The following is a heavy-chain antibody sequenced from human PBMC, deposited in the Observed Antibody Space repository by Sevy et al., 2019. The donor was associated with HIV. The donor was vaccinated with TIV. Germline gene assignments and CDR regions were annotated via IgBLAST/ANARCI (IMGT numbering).Heavy chain of an antibody. CDR3: ARLFPDGSGRPSGMDV. D-gene: IGHD3-10*01. J-gene: IGHJ6*02. CDR2: IYPGDSDT. V-gene: IGHV5-51*01. Sequence: GESLKISCKGSGYSFTSYWIGWVRQMPGKGLEWMGIIYPGDSDTRCSPSFQGQVTISADKSISTADLQWSSLKASDTAMYYCARLFPDGSGRPSGMDVWGQGTTVTVSS. CDR1: GYSFTSYW.